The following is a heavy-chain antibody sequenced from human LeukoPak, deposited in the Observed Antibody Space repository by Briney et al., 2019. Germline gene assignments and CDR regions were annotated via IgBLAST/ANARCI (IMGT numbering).Heavy chain of an antibody. D-gene: IGHD2-15*01. CDR3: ARWVVVAALDTYGMDV. J-gene: IGHJ6*02. CDR2: INPSGGST. Sequence: GASVKVSCKASGYTFTSYYMHWVRQAPGQGLEWMGIINPSGGSTSYAQKFQGRVTMTRNTSISTAYMELSSLRSEDTAVYYCARWVVVAALDTYGMDVWGQGTTVTVSS. V-gene: IGHV1-46*01. CDR1: GYTFTSYY.